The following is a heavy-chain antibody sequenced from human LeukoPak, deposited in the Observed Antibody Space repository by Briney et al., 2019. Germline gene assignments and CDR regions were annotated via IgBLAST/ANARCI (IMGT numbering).Heavy chain of an antibody. V-gene: IGHV3-21*01. CDR1: GFTFSSYS. CDR2: ISSSSSYI. CDR3: ARGMATIDGYYYYMDV. D-gene: IGHD5-24*01. J-gene: IGHJ6*03. Sequence: GGSLRLSCAASGFTFSSYSMNWVRQAPGKGLEWVSSISSSSSYIYYADSVKGRFTISRDNAKNSLYLQMNSLRAEDTAVYYCARGMATIDGYYYYMDVWGKGTTVTVSS.